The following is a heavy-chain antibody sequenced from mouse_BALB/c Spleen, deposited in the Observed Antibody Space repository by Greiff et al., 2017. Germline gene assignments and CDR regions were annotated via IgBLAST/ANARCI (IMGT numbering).Heavy chain of an antibody. V-gene: IGHV5-6-5*01. D-gene: IGHD1-2*01. CDR1: GFTFSSYA. CDR2: ISSGGST. CDR3: ARGATLAY. Sequence: DVKLVESGGGLVKPGGSLKLSCAASGFTFSSYAMSWVRQTPEKRLEWVASISSGGSTYYPDSVKGRFTISRDNARNILYLQMSSLRSEDTAMYYCARGATLAYWGQGTLVTVSA. J-gene: IGHJ3*01.